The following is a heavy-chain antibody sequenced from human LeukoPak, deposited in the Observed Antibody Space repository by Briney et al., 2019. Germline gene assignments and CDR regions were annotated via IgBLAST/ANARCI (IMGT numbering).Heavy chain of an antibody. D-gene: IGHD2-15*01. CDR3: ARSCSRVITLGPGFDP. Sequence: SGRSLRLSCAASGFTFNHYGIHWVRQAPGKGLEWVAVISYDATNEYFTDAVKGRFTISRDDSKNTVYLQMSSLRVEDTAVYYCARSCSRVITLGPGFDPWGQGTLVTVSS. V-gene: IGHV3-30*03. CDR1: GFTFNHYG. J-gene: IGHJ5*02. CDR2: ISYDATNE.